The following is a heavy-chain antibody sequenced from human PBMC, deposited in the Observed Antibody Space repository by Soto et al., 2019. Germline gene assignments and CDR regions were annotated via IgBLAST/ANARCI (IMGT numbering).Heavy chain of an antibody. Sequence: ASVKVSCKASGYTFTSYAMHWVRQAPGQRLEWMGWINAGNGNTKYSQKFQGRVTITRDTSASTAYMELSSLRSEDTAVYYCARDQEKYSSSSGLEAYWGQGTLVTVSS. V-gene: IGHV1-3*01. CDR2: INAGNGNT. J-gene: IGHJ4*02. CDR1: GYTFTSYA. CDR3: ARDQEKYSSSSGLEAY. D-gene: IGHD6-6*01.